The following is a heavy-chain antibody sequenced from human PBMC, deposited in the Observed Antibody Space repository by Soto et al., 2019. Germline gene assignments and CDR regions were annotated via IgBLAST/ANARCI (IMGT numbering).Heavy chain of an antibody. D-gene: IGHD3-10*01. CDR1: GYTFTNYG. Sequence: QVQLVQSGAEVKKPGASVKVSCKTSGYTFTNYGISWVRQAPGQGLEWMGWISGYNNNTKYTQRLQGRVTMTTDTSTSTAYLELRSLRSDDTAVYYCARGVFSDYGMDVWGHGTTVTVSS. V-gene: IGHV1-18*01. CDR3: ARGVFSDYGMDV. J-gene: IGHJ6*02. CDR2: ISGYNNNT.